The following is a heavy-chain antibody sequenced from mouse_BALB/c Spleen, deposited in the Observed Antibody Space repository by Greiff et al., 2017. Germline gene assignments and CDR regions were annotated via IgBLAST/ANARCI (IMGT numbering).Heavy chain of an antibody. CDR2: INPDSSTI. Sequence: EVQRVESGGGLVQPGGSLKLSCAASGFDFSRYWMSWVRQAPGKGLEWIGEINPDSSTINYTPSLKDKFIISRDNAKNTLYLQMSKVRSEDTALYYCARAHYYGGWWYFDVWGAGTTVTVSS. D-gene: IGHD1-2*01. J-gene: IGHJ1*01. CDR1: GFDFSRYW. CDR3: ARAHYYGGWWYFDV. V-gene: IGHV4-1*02.